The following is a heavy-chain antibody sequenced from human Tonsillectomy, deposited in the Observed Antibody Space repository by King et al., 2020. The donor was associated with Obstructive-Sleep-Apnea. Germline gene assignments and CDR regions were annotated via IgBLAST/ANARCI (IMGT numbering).Heavy chain of an antibody. D-gene: IGHD5-24*01. J-gene: IGHJ6*02. CDR3: ARVGGGYNLDFYYGMDV. Sequence: QFQLVQSGAEVKKPGASVKVSCTASGYTFTNYGITWVRQAPGQGPECMGWISAYNGNTNYAQKLQGRVTMTTDTSTSTAYMELRSLRSDDTAVYYCARVGGGYNLDFYYGMDVWGQGTTVTVSS. CDR2: ISAYNGNT. CDR1: GYTFTNYG. V-gene: IGHV1-18*01.